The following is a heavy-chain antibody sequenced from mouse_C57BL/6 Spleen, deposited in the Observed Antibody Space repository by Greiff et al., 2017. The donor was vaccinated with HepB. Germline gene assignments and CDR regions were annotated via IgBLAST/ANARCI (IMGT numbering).Heavy chain of an antibody. CDR3: AREDAMDY. Sequence: QVHVKQSGAELVKPGASVKISCKASGYAFSSYWMNWVKQRPGKGLEWIGQIYPGDGDTNYNGKFKGKATLTADKSSSTAYMQLSSLTSEDPAVYICAREDAMDYWGQGTSVTVSS. V-gene: IGHV1-80*01. CDR1: GYAFSSYW. CDR2: IYPGDGDT. J-gene: IGHJ4*01.